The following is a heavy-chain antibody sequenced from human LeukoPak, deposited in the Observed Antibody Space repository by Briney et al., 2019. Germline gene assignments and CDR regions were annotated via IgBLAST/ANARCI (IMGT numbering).Heavy chain of an antibody. Sequence: GGSLRLSCAASGFSFNNYAMSWVRQAPGKGLEWVSIIIASSGATFYADSVKGRFTISRDTSKNTLYLQLNSLRLEDTAVYYCVKGGYDYIEVAYFDFWGQGTPVTVSS. CDR2: IIASSGAT. V-gene: IGHV3-23*01. J-gene: IGHJ4*02. D-gene: IGHD5-12*01. CDR1: GFSFNNYA. CDR3: VKGGYDYIEVAYFDF.